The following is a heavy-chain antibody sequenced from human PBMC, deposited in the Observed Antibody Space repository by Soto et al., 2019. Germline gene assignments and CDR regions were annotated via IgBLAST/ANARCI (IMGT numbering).Heavy chain of an antibody. CDR3: AKEQRNVDYYGSGSYGGVEY. J-gene: IGHJ4*02. D-gene: IGHD3-10*01. Sequence: PGGSLRLSCAASGFTFSSYGMHLVRQAPGKGLEWVAVISYDGSNKYYADSVRGRFTISRDNSKNTLYLQMNSLRAEDTAVYYWAKEQRNVDYYGSGSYGGVEYWGQGTLVTVSS. V-gene: IGHV3-30*18. CDR1: GFTFSSYG. CDR2: ISYDGSNK.